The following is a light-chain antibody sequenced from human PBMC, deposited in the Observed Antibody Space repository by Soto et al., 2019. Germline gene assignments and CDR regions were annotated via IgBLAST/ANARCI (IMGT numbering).Light chain of an antibody. CDR3: QSYDTRLSGYV. V-gene: IGLV1-40*01. Sequence: QDLLTESPSVTGAPGQRVTLSCTGSMSNIGAGYDVHWYQQLPGAAPKLLIYDNNNRPSGVPDRFSGSKFGASASLAITGIQAEDEADYYCQSYDTRLSGYVFGTGTKVTVL. CDR1: MSNIGAGYD. J-gene: IGLJ1*01. CDR2: DNN.